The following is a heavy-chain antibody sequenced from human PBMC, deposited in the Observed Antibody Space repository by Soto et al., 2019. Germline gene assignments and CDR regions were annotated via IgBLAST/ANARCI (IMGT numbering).Heavy chain of an antibody. D-gene: IGHD3-10*01. CDR3: ARDRVRGVIISYMDV. V-gene: IGHV3-21*01. Sequence: GGSLRLSCAASGFTFSSYSMNWVRQAPGKGLEWVSSISSISSYIYYADSVKGRFTISRDNAKNSLYLQMNSLRAEDTAVYYCARDRVRGVIISYMDVWGKGTTVTVSS. CDR1: GFTFSSYS. CDR2: ISSISSYI. J-gene: IGHJ6*03.